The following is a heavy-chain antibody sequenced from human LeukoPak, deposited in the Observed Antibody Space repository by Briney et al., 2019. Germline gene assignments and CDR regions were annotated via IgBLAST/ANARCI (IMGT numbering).Heavy chain of an antibody. CDR1: GGSISSSSYY. D-gene: IGHD6-13*01. Sequence: SETLSLTCTVSGGSISSSSYYWGWIRQPPGKGLEWIGSIYYSGSTYYNPSLKSRVTISVDTSKSQFSLKLSSVTAADTAVYYCARDSLAAAVNDRWGQGTLVTVSS. V-gene: IGHV4-39*07. CDR3: ARDSLAAAVNDR. CDR2: IYYSGST. J-gene: IGHJ4*02.